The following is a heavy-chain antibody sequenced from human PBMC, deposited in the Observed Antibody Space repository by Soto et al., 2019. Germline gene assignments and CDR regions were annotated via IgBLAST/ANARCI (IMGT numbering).Heavy chain of an antibody. Sequence: TLSLTCPVSGGSISSYYWSWIRQPPGKGLEWIGYIYYSGSTNYNPSLKSRVTISVDTSKNQFSLKLSSVTAADTAVYYCARDPNYRDYVGYLDYWGQGTLVTGSS. V-gene: IGHV4-59*01. CDR2: IYYSGST. CDR3: ARDPNYRDYVGYLDY. J-gene: IGHJ4*02. CDR1: GGSISSYY. D-gene: IGHD4-17*01.